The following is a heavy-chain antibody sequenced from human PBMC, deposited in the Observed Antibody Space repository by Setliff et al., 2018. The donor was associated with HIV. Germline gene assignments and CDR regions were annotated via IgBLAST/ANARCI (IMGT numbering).Heavy chain of an antibody. CDR3: AVGDYVWGSYRLDF. CDR2: IIPVFDTT. Sequence: VASVKVSCKASGGTFSNYAFSWVRLAPGQGLEWMGGIIPVFDTTNYEKKFRDRVTITADESTSTVYLELISLRSEDTAVYYCAVGDYVWGSYRLDFWGQGTLVTVSS. CDR1: GGTFSNYA. D-gene: IGHD3-16*02. V-gene: IGHV1-69*13. J-gene: IGHJ4*02.